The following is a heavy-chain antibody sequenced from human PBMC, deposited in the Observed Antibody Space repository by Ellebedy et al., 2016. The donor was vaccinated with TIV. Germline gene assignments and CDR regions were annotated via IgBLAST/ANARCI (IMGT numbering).Heavy chain of an antibody. D-gene: IGHD4-17*01. J-gene: IGHJ4*02. CDR2: ITSSGGST. V-gene: IGHV3-23*01. CDR1: GFTFSSYA. Sequence: GESLKISCAASGFTFSSYAMSWVRQAPGKVLEWVSTITSSGGSTYHADSVKGRFTISRDNSKNTLYLQMNSLRAEDTAVYDCAKGLRRDYFDYWGQGTLVTVSS. CDR3: AKGLRRDYFDY.